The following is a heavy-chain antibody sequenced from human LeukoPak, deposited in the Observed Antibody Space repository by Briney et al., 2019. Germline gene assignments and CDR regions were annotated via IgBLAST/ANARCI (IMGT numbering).Heavy chain of an antibody. J-gene: IGHJ5*02. CDR1: GDSISSTNYF. CDR2: ISYTGYT. Sequence: PSETLSLTCTVSGDSISSTNYFWGWIRQPPGKGLEWIGEISYTGYTYYNPSLKSRVTISVDTSKNQFSLKLSSVTAADTAVYYCARGQGVTTVMNWFDPWGQGTLVTVSS. CDR3: ARGQGVTTVMNWFDP. D-gene: IGHD4-11*01. V-gene: IGHV4-39*07.